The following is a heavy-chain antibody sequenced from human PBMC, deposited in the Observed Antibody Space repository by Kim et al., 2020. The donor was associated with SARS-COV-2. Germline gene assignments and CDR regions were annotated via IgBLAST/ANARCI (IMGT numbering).Heavy chain of an antibody. J-gene: IGHJ4*02. V-gene: IGHV4-4*02. Sequence: SETLSLTCAVSGGSISSSNWWSWVRQPPGKGLEWIGEIYHSGSTNYNPSLKSRVTISVDKSKNQFSLKLSSVTAADMAVYYCARGENYGDYVPHYWGQGTLVTVSS. CDR2: IYHSGST. CDR1: GGSISSSNW. CDR3: ARGENYGDYVPHY. D-gene: IGHD4-17*01.